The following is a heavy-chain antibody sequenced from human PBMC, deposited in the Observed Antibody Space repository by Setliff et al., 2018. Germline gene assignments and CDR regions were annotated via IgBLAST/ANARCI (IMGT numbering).Heavy chain of an antibody. V-gene: IGHV3-30-3*01. Sequence: GGSLRLSCAAFGFTFSSYALHWVRQAPGKGLEWVAVISYDGSKYHYSDSVKGRFTISRDRSRNTVELQMDSLRDEDTAVYYCAKELIEVMMTGLEFWGQGTMVTVSS. CDR1: GFTFSSYA. D-gene: IGHD3-22*01. CDR3: AKELIEVMMTGLEF. CDR2: ISYDGSKY. J-gene: IGHJ4*02.